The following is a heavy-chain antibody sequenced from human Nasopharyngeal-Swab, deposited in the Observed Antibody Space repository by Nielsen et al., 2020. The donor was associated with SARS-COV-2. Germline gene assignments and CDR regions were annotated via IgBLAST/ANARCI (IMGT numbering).Heavy chain of an antibody. J-gene: IGHJ6*03. V-gene: IGHV4-34*01. CDR3: ARERQLPQQYYYYYYMDV. Sequence: SETLSLTCAVSGGSFSGYYWSWIRQPPGKGLEWIGEINHSGSTNYNPSLKSRVTISVDTSKNQFSLKLSSVTAADTAVYYCARERQLPQQYYYYYYMDVWGKGTTVTVSS. D-gene: IGHD2-2*01. CDR1: GGSFSGYY. CDR2: INHSGST.